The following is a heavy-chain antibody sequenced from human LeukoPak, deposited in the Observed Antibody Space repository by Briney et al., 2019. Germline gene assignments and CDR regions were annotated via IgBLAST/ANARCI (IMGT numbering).Heavy chain of an antibody. V-gene: IGHV3-30*18. CDR3: AKEGDSSGYYGGH. D-gene: IGHD3-22*01. Sequence: GGSLRLSCAASGFTFSSYGMHWVRQAPGKGLEWVAVISYDGSNKYYADSVKGRFTISRDNSKNTLYLQMNSLRAEDTAVYYCAKEGDSSGYYGGHWGQGTLVTVSS. CDR2: ISYDGSNK. J-gene: IGHJ4*02. CDR1: GFTFSSYG.